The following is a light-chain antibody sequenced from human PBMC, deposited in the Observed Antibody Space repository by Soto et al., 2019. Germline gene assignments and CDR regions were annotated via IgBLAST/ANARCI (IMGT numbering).Light chain of an antibody. CDR3: QTWGTGTVV. CDR2: LNSDGSH. V-gene: IGLV4-69*01. J-gene: IGLJ2*01. Sequence: QLVLTQSPSASASLGASVKLTCTLSSGHSSYTIAWHQQQPEKGPRYLMKLNSDGSHYKGDGIPDRFSGSSSGAERYLTISSLQSEDEADYYCQTWGTGTVVFGGGTKPTVL. CDR1: SGHSSYT.